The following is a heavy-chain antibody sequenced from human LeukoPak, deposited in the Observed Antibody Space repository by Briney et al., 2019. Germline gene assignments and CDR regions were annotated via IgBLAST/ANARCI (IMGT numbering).Heavy chain of an antibody. D-gene: IGHD3-22*01. J-gene: IGHJ3*02. V-gene: IGHV4-4*07. Sequence: SETLSLTCTVSGGSISSYYWSWIRQPAGKGLESIGHISTSGSTNYNPSLKSRVTMSVDTSKNQFSLKLSSVTAADTAVYYCARDRGRYYDSSGYFPTDAFDIWGQGTMVTVSS. CDR2: ISTSGST. CDR3: ARDRGRYYDSSGYFPTDAFDI. CDR1: GGSISSYY.